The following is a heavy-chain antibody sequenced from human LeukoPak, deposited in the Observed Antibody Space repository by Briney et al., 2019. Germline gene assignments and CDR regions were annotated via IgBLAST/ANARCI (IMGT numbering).Heavy chain of an antibody. CDR1: GYTFTSYD. D-gene: IGHD6-13*01. J-gene: IGHJ4*02. Sequence: RASVKVSCKASGYTFTSYDINWVRQATGQGLEWMGWMNPNSGNTGYAQKFQGRVTMTRNTSISTAYMELSSLRSEDTAVYYCARVGSSWYDVTDYWGQGTLVTVSS. V-gene: IGHV1-8*01. CDR2: MNPNSGNT. CDR3: ARVGSSWYDVTDY.